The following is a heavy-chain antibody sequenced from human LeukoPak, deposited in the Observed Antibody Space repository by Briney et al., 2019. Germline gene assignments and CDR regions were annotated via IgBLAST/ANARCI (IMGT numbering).Heavy chain of an antibody. J-gene: IGHJ4*02. Sequence: ASVKVSCKASGYTFTSYGISWVRQAPGQGLEWMGWISAYNGNTNYAQKLQGRVTMTTDTSTSTAYMELRSLRSDDTAVYYCARRNYYDSSGYYYEFDYWGQGTLVTVSS. V-gene: IGHV1-18*01. CDR1: GYTFTSYG. D-gene: IGHD3-22*01. CDR2: ISAYNGNT. CDR3: ARRNYYDSSGYYYEFDY.